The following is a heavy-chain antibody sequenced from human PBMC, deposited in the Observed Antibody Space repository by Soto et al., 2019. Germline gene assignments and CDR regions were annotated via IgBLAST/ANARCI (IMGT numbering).Heavy chain of an antibody. CDR1: GRSMSSNY. J-gene: IGHJ4*02. CDR3: ESYRGALYFES. V-gene: IGHV4-59*01. Sequence: SSETLSLTCSVSGRSMSSNYWSWIRQSPDKGLEWLGYVFYGGTDYNPSLGGRVSMSVEMSKSQFSLKLTSVTVADTAVYYCESYRGALYFESWGPGILVTVYS. CDR2: VFYGGT. D-gene: IGHD3-16*01.